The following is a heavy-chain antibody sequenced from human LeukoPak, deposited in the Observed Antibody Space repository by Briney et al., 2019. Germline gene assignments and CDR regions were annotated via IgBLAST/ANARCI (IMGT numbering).Heavy chain of an antibody. CDR1: GGSFSGYY. Sequence: PSETLSLTCAVYGGSFSGYYWSWIRQPPGKGLEWTGEINHSGSTNYNPSLKSRVTISVDTSKNQFSLKLSSVTAADTAVYYCARSYYGSGSYYHWGQGTLVTVSS. CDR2: INHSGST. D-gene: IGHD3-10*01. V-gene: IGHV4-34*01. CDR3: ARSYYGSGSYYH. J-gene: IGHJ5*02.